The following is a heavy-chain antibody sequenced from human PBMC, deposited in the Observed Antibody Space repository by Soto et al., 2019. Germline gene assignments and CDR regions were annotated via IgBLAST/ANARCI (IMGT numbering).Heavy chain of an antibody. V-gene: IGHV3-33*03. CDR3: AKLRSSLEWPPFDP. Sequence: QVKLVESGGGVVQPGRSRRLSCVTSGFTFRSYGMHWVRQSPGKGLEWVAVIKSDGTTADYIESVKGRFVISRDNSKKTVYLQMNNLRPEDTGIYYCAKLRSSLEWPPFDPWGQGTLVTVSS. D-gene: IGHD3-3*01. CDR2: IKSDGTTA. J-gene: IGHJ5*02. CDR1: GFTFRSYG.